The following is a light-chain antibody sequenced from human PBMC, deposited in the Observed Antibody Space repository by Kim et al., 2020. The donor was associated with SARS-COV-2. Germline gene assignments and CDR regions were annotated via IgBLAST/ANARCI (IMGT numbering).Light chain of an antibody. CDR2: DVS. CDR3: SSYTSSSTYF. CDR1: SSDVGGYNY. J-gene: IGLJ1*01. V-gene: IGLV2-14*01. Sequence: SALTQPASVSGSPGQSITISCTGTSSDVGGYNYVSWYQQHPGKAPKLMIYDVSKRPSGVSNRFSGSKSGNTASLTISGLQAEDEADYYCSSYTSSSTYFFGTGTKVTVL.